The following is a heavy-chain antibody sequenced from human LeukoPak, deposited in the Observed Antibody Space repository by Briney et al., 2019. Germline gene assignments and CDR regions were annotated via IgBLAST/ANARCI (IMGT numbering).Heavy chain of an antibody. Sequence: GGTLRLSCAASGFTFNSYGMSWVRQAPGKGLEWVSAISGSGDRTYYADSVKGRFTISRDNSKNTLYLQMNSLRAEDTAVYYCAKRRGLELLYYYYMDVWGKGTTVTVSS. CDR1: GFTFNSYG. CDR3: AKRRGLELLYYYYMDV. J-gene: IGHJ6*03. V-gene: IGHV3-23*01. D-gene: IGHD1-7*01. CDR2: ISGSGDRT.